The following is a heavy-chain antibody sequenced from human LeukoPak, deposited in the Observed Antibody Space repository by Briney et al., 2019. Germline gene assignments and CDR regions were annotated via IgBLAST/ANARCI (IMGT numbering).Heavy chain of an antibody. Sequence: GESLKISCKGSGYSFTSYWIGWVRQMPGKGLEWMGIIYPGDSDTRYSPSFQGQVTISADKSISTAYLQWSILKTSDTAMYYCATAGPYGGREFDYWGQGTLVTVSS. CDR2: IYPGDSDT. V-gene: IGHV5-51*01. CDR1: GYSFTSYW. D-gene: IGHD4-23*01. J-gene: IGHJ4*02. CDR3: ATAGPYGGREFDY.